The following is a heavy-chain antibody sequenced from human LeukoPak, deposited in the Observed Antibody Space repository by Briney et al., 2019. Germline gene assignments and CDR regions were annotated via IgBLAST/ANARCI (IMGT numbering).Heavy chain of an antibody. CDR1: GYSFATYW. J-gene: IGHJ4*02. CDR2: IYPDDSDT. CDR3: ATPYPREYCSSTTCYFNY. Sequence: GESLKISCKVSGYSFATYWIGWVRQMPGKGLEWMGIIYPDDSDTRYSPSFQGQVTISADKSISTAYLQWSSLKASDTAMYYCATPYPREYCSSTTCYFNYWGQRTLVTVSS. V-gene: IGHV5-51*01. D-gene: IGHD2-2*01.